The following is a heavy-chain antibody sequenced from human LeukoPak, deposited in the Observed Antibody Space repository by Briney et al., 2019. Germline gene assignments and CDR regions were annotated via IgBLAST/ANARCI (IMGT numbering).Heavy chain of an antibody. J-gene: IGHJ5*02. Sequence: PSETLSLTCTVSGYSISSGYYWGWIRQPPGKGLEWIGSIYHSGSTYYNPSLKSRVTISVDTSKNQFSLKLSSVTAADTAVYYCARLRRWFDPWGQGTLVTVSS. CDR3: ARLRRWFDP. CDR1: GYSISSGYY. CDR2: IYHSGST. V-gene: IGHV4-38-2*02.